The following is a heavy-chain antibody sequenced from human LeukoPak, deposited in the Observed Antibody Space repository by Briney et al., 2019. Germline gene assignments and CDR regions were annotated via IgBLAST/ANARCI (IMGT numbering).Heavy chain of an antibody. J-gene: IGHJ4*02. CDR2: ISGNGCST. V-gene: IGHV3-64*01. CDR1: GFTLSSYA. D-gene: IGHD6-13*01. CDR3: ARGGSSWYYPYFDY. Sequence: GGSLRLSCAASGFTLSSYAMHWGRQAPGKGLEYVSTISGNGCSTYYANSVKGRFTISRENSKNPLYLQMGSLRAEDMAVYYCARGGSSWYYPYFDYWGQGTLVTVSS.